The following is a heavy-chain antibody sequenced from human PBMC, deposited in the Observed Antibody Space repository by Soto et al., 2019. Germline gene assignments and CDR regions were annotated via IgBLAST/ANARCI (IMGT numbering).Heavy chain of an antibody. CDR3: ARDTYRGYSYPPYYYGMDV. V-gene: IGHV3-30-3*01. CDR1: GFTFSSYA. D-gene: IGHD5-18*01. CDR2: ISYDGSNK. J-gene: IGHJ6*02. Sequence: GGSLRLSCAASGFTFSSYAMHWVRQAPGKGLEWVAVISYDGSNKYYADSVKGRFTISRDNSKNTLYLQMNSLRAEDTAVYYCARDTYRGYSYPPYYYGMDVWGQGTTVTVSS.